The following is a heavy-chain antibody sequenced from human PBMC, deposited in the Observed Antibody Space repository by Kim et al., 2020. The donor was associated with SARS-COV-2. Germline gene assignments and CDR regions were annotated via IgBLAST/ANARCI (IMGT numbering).Heavy chain of an antibody. D-gene: IGHD3-22*01. V-gene: IGHV3-64D*09. CDR3: VKASESFYDSRADY. Sequence: GGSLRLSCSASGFTFSSYAMHWVRQAPGKGLDYVSAISSNGGKTYYGDSVKGRFTISRDNSKDTLYLQMSSLRAEDTAVYYCVKASESFYDSRADYWGQG. CDR2: ISSNGGKT. J-gene: IGHJ4*02. CDR1: GFTFSSYA.